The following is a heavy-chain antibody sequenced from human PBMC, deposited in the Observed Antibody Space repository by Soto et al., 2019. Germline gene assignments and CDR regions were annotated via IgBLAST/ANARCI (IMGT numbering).Heavy chain of an antibody. J-gene: IGHJ4*02. CDR2: INQDGSEK. CDR3: ARAKGGSYFVY. Sequence: WGSLLLCSVACGFTFSSYWMSWVRQAPGKGLEWVDNINQDGSEKYYVDSVKGRFTISRDNAKNSLYLQMNSLRAEDTAVYSCARAKGGSYFVYWGQGTMVPVSP. V-gene: IGHV3-7*01. D-gene: IGHD1-26*01. CDR1: GFTFSSYW.